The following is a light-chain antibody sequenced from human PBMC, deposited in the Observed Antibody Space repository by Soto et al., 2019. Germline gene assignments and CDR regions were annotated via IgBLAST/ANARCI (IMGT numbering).Light chain of an antibody. J-gene: IGLJ2*01. Sequence: QSVPTQPPSASGSPRQSVTISCTGTSSDVGAYNYVSWFQQHPGKAPKLLIYEVNKRPSGVPDRFSGSKSGNTASLTVSGLQAEDEAGYYCSSYAGSNNLVFGGGTKVTVL. CDR1: SSDVGAYNY. CDR2: EVN. V-gene: IGLV2-8*01. CDR3: SSYAGSNNLV.